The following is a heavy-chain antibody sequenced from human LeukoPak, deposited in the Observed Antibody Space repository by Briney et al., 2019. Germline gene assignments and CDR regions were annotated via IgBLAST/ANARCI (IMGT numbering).Heavy chain of an antibody. CDR3: ARAPFYGTNSGGAFDI. D-gene: IGHD4-23*01. CDR2: ISYSGST. J-gene: IGHJ3*02. CDR1: GGSISSFY. Sequence: SETLSLTCTVSGGSISSFYWSWIRQPPGKGLEWIGYISYSGSTNYNPSLKSRVTISVDTSKNQFSLKLSSVTAADTAVYYCARAPFYGTNSGGAFDIWGQGTMVTVSS. V-gene: IGHV4-59*01.